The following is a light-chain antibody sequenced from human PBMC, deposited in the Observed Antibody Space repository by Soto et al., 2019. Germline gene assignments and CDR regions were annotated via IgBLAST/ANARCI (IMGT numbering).Light chain of an antibody. CDR3: QQHNQSTIT. CDR2: GAS. V-gene: IGKV3-20*01. Sequence: EVMLTQSPGTLSLSPGERATLFRRASQSVSRSYLAWYQQTRGQAPRXLIYGASNRETDIRDRISGSGAGTDFTRTINSLQSEDAAVDYCQQHNQSTITFGQGTRLEIK. CDR1: QSVSRSY. J-gene: IGKJ5*01.